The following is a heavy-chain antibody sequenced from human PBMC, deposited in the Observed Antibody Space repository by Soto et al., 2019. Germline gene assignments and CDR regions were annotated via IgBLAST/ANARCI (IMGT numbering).Heavy chain of an antibody. CDR3: VRYCAVGRTRGTIDY. V-gene: IGHV3-30-3*01. CDR2: ISTDGTYR. Sequence: QVQLVESGGGVVQPGTSLRLSCATSGFTFSGHAMHWVRQAPGKGLDWVAAISTDGTYRVYAESVKGRFTMTRDNSTNKVNMQMDRLIVEDTAVYTCVRYCAVGRTRGTIDYWGQGTQVTVSS. D-gene: IGHD2-15*01. CDR1: GFTFSGHA. J-gene: IGHJ4*02.